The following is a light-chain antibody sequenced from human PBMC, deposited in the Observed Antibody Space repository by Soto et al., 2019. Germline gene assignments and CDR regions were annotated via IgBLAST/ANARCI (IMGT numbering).Light chain of an antibody. V-gene: IGLV1-44*01. CDR2: GND. J-gene: IGLJ3*02. CDR3: AAWDDSLNGPV. CDR1: SSNIGRNT. Sequence: QSVLTQPPSASGTPGQRVTISCSGSSSNIGRNTVNWYQELPGTAPKLLIYGNDQRPSGVPDRFPGSKSGTSASLAISGLQSEDEADYYCAAWDDSLNGPVFGGGTKLTVL.